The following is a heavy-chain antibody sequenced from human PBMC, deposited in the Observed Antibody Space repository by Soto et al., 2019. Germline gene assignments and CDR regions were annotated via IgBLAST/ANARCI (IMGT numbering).Heavy chain of an antibody. V-gene: IGHV1-24*01. D-gene: IGHD1-26*01. J-gene: IGHJ6*02. Sequence: ASVKVSCKVSGYTLTELSMHWVRQAPGKGLEWMGGFDPEDGETIYAQKFQGRVTMTEDTSTDTAYMELSSLRSEDTAVYYCATYSGGSYYYYYGMDVWGQGTTVTSP. CDR2: FDPEDGET. CDR1: GYTLTELS. CDR3: ATYSGGSYYYYYGMDV.